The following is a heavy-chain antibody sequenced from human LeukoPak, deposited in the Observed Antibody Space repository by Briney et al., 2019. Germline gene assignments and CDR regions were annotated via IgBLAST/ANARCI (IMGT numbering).Heavy chain of an antibody. CDR3: ARGLAGSGKDY. Sequence: SQTLSLTCAVYGGSFSGYYWSWIRQPPGKGLEWSGEINHSGSSNYNPSLKCRVTISVDTSKNQFSLKLSSVTAADTAVYYCARGLAGSGKDYWGQGTLVTVSS. CDR1: GGSFSGYY. CDR2: INHSGSS. J-gene: IGHJ4*02. V-gene: IGHV4-34*01. D-gene: IGHD3-10*01.